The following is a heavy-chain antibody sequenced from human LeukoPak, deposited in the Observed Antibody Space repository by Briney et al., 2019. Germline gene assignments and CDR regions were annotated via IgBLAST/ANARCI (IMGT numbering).Heavy chain of an antibody. CDR2: ISYSGST. D-gene: IGHD2-2*01. V-gene: IGHV4-61*01. Sequence: SETLSLTCTVSGGSVSSGNSFWSWIRQPPGKELEWIGYISYSGSTTYNPSLNSRATISVDTSKNQFSLKLTSVTAVDTAVYFCAREEPSSTIDYWGQGTLVTVSS. CDR3: AREEPSSTIDY. CDR1: GGSVSSGNSF. J-gene: IGHJ4*02.